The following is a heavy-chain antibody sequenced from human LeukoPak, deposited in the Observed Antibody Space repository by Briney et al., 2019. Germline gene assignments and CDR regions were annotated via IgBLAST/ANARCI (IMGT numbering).Heavy chain of an antibody. V-gene: IGHV4-39*07. CDR2: IYYSGST. CDR3: ARDGRIAVAGGDY. D-gene: IGHD6-19*01. Sequence: SETLSLTCTVSGGSISSGSYYWGWIRQPPGKGLEWIGSIYYSGSTYYNPSLKSRVTISVDTSKNQFSLKLSSVTAADTAVYYCARDGRIAVAGGDYWGQGTPVTVSS. CDR1: GGSISSGSYY. J-gene: IGHJ4*02.